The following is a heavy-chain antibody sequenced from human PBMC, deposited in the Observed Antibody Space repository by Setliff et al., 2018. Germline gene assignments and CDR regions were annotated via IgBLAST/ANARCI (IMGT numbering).Heavy chain of an antibody. Sequence: TLSLTCAVSGGSISSSNWWSWVRQPPGKGLEWIGEIYHSGSTNYNPSLKSRVTISVDTSKNQFSLKLSSVTAADTAVYYCARETTYSSSWYGWFDPWGQGTLVTVSS. CDR1: GGSISSSNW. V-gene: IGHV4-4*02. D-gene: IGHD6-13*01. J-gene: IGHJ5*02. CDR3: ARETTYSSSWYGWFDP. CDR2: IYHSGST.